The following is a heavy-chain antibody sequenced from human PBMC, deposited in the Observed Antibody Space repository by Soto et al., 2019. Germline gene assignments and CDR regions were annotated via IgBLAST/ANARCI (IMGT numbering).Heavy chain of an antibody. V-gene: IGHV4-59*01. CDR2: IYYSGST. CDR1: GGSISSYY. Sequence: SETLSLTCPVSGGSISSYYWSWIRQPPGKGLEWIGYIYYSGSTNYNPSLKSRVTISVDTSKNQFSLKLSSVTAADTAVYYCARVSGSSSSWYGYYYYGMDVWGQGTTVTVSS. J-gene: IGHJ6*02. CDR3: ARVSGSSSSWYGYYYYGMDV. D-gene: IGHD6-13*01.